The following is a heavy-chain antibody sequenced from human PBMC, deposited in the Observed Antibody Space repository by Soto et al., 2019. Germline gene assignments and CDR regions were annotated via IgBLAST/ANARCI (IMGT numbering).Heavy chain of an antibody. CDR1: GFTFSNYG. CDR3: ARHKGGDPYYFDY. J-gene: IGHJ4*02. CDR2: IWYDGSNK. V-gene: IGHV3-33*01. D-gene: IGHD4-17*01. Sequence: QVQLVESGGGVVQPGMSLRLSCAASGFTFSNYGMHWVRQAPGKGLEWVAVIWYDGSNKYYADSVKGRFTISRDNSKNTLNLQINALRAEDTAAHYCARHKGGDPYYFDYWGQGTLVTVSS.